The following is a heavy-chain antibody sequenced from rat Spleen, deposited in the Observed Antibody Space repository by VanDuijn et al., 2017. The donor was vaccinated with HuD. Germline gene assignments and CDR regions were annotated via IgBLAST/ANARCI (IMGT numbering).Heavy chain of an antibody. D-gene: IGHD1-2*01. V-gene: IGHV3-3*01. CDR1: GYSITSNY. Sequence: EVQLQESGPGLVKPSQSLSLTCSVTGYSITSNYWGWIRKFPGNKMEWMGYIDSVGSTNYNPSLRSRISIARDTSKNQFFLQVNSVIIDDTATYYCARETNYIYPYWGQGVMVTVSS. J-gene: IGHJ2*01. CDR3: ARETNYIYPY. CDR2: IDSVGST.